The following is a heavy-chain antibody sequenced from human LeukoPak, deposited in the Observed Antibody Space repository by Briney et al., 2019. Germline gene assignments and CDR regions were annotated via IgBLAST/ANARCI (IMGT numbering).Heavy chain of an antibody. J-gene: IGHJ6*03. CDR3: ARDRVMITFGGVTRPLSWPYYYYIDV. V-gene: IGHV1-2*02. CDR2: INPNSGGT. CDR1: GYTFTGYY. D-gene: IGHD3-16*01. Sequence: GASVKVSCKASGYTFTGYYMHWVRQAPGQGLEWMGWINPNSGGTNYAQKFQGRVTMTRDTSISTAYMELSRLRSDDTAVYYCARDRVMITFGGVTRPLSWPYYYYIDVWGKGTTVTVSS.